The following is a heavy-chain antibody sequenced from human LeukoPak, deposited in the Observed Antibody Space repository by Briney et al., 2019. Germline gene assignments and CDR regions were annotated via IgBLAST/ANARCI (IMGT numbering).Heavy chain of an antibody. CDR1: GGTFSSYA. Sequence: SVNVSCKASGGTFSSYAISWVRQAPGQGLEWMGGIIPIFGTANYAQKFQGRVTITADESTSTAYMELSSLRSEDTAVYYCARCRSGITMVRGGVDYYFDYWGQGTLVTVSS. CDR3: ARCRSGITMVRGGVDYYFDY. CDR2: IIPIFGTA. D-gene: IGHD3-10*01. V-gene: IGHV1-69*13. J-gene: IGHJ4*02.